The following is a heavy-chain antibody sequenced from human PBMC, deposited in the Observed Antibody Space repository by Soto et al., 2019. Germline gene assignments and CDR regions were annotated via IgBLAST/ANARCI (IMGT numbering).Heavy chain of an antibody. CDR3: ARFGFTYYYDY. CDR2: ISSNGGST. V-gene: IGHV3-64*01. J-gene: IGHJ4*02. CDR1: GFTFSSYA. Sequence: EVQLVESGGGLVQPGGSLRLSCAASGFTFSSYAMNWVRQAPGKGLEYVSAISSNGGSTYYANSVKGRFSISRDNSKNTLYLQMCSLRDEDTAVYYCARFGFTYYYDYWGQGTLVTVSS. D-gene: IGHD3-10*01.